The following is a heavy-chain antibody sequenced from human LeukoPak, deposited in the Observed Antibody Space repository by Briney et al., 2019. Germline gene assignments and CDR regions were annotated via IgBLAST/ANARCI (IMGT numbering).Heavy chain of an antibody. Sequence: SETLSLTCAVYGGSFSGYYWSWIRQPPGKGLEWIGEINHSGSTNYNPSLKSRVTISVDTPKNQFSLKLSSVTAADTAVYYCARGNLRASIFRYWGQGTLVTVSS. J-gene: IGHJ4*02. CDR2: INHSGST. D-gene: IGHD3-10*01. CDR3: ARGNLRASIFRY. V-gene: IGHV4-34*01. CDR1: GGSFSGYY.